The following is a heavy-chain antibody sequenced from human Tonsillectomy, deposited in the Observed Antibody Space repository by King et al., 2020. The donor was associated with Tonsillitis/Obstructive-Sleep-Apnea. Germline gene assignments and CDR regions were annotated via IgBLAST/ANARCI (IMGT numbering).Heavy chain of an antibody. V-gene: IGHV3-30*04. CDR2: ISYDGNNK. J-gene: IGHJ6*02. D-gene: IGHD6-13*01. CDR1: GFTFSDHA. Sequence: VQLVESGGGVVQPGRSLRLSCAASGFTFSDHAMQWVRQAPGKGLEWVALISYDGNNKNYADSVKGRFTISRDNAKNTLYLQMNSLRAEDPAVYYCARNSPGSSWHYYYYGMDVWGQGTTVTVSS. CDR3: ARNSPGSSWHYYYYGMDV.